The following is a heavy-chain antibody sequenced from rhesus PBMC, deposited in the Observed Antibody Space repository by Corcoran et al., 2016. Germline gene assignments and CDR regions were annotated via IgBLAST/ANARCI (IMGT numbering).Heavy chain of an antibody. Sequence: QVQLQESGPGLVKPSETLSLTCAVSGGSISDDYYWSWIRQPPGKGLEWIGYIYGSGGGTNYNPSLQNRVTISIDTSKNQFSLKLSSVTAADTAVYYCARVPGYFDYWGQGVLVTVSS. CDR2: IYGSGGGT. J-gene: IGHJ4*01. V-gene: IGHV4-106*01. CDR3: ARVPGYFDY. CDR1: GGSISDDYY.